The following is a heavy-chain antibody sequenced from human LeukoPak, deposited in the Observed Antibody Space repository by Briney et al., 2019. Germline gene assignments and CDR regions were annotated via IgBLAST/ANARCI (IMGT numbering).Heavy chain of an antibody. J-gene: IGHJ4*02. CDR1: GFTFSSYA. Sequence: PGGSLRLSCAASGFTFSSYAMSWVRQAPGKGLEWVSGISDSGGNTYYAASVKGRFTISGDNSKTTLYLQMNSLRGEDTAVYYCAKYLPGGAVSGAFDYWGQGTLVTVSS. CDR3: AKYLPGGAVSGAFDY. V-gene: IGHV3-23*01. D-gene: IGHD6-19*01. CDR2: ISDSGGNT.